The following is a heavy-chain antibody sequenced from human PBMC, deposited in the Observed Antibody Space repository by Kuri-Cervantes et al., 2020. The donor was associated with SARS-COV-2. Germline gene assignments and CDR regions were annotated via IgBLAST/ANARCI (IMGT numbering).Heavy chain of an antibody. CDR2: IKQDGSEK. J-gene: IGHJ4*02. CDR3: ARESPLEWSTFN. Sequence: GESLKISCAASGFTFSSYWMSWVRQAPGKGLEWVANIKQDGSEKYYVDSVKGRFTISRDNAKNSLYLQMNSLRAEDTAVYYCARESPLEWSTFNWGQGTLVTVSS. V-gene: IGHV3-7*03. D-gene: IGHD3-3*01. CDR1: GFTFSSYW.